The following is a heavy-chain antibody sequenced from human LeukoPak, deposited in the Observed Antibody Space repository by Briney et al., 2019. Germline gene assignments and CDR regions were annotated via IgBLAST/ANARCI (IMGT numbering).Heavy chain of an antibody. CDR2: ISYDGSNK. V-gene: IGHV3-30*01. J-gene: IGHJ4*02. CDR3: ARDPGGYDFWSGYFDY. D-gene: IGHD3-3*01. Sequence: GRSLRLSCAASGFTFSSYAMHWVRQAPGKGLEWVAVISYDGSNKYYADSVKGRSTISRDNSKNTLYLQMNSLRAEDTAVYYCARDPGGYDFWSGYFDYWGQGTLVTVSS. CDR1: GFTFSSYA.